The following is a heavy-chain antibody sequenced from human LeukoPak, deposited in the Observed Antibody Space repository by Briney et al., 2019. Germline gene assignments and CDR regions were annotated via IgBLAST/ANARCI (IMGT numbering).Heavy chain of an antibody. J-gene: IGHJ4*02. V-gene: IGHV3-15*01. Sequence: PGGSLRLSCAASGFSISNDWMSWVRQAPGKGLEWVARVKSRSAGETTDYAAPVKGRFTISRDESKNTLYLQMNSLKTEDPAVYYCTLIQGWGSGSYYRDFWGQGTLVTVSS. CDR3: TLIQGWGSGSYYRDF. D-gene: IGHD3-10*01. CDR1: GFSISNDW. CDR2: VKSRSAGETT.